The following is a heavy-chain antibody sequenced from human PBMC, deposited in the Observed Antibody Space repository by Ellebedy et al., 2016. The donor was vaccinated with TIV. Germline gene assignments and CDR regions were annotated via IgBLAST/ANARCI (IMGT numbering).Heavy chain of an antibody. CDR1: GYTFSTYD. CDR2: MNPKSGNT. Sequence: ASVKVSCKASGYTFSTYDINWVRQATGQGLEWMGWMNPKSGNTGYAQKFLGRVTVTRNTSVSTAYLELSSLRFEDTAVYYCARDRDTAMVTFKTYYYYGMDVWGQGTTVTVSS. J-gene: IGHJ6*02. D-gene: IGHD5-18*01. CDR3: ARDRDTAMVTFKTYYYYGMDV. V-gene: IGHV1-8*01.